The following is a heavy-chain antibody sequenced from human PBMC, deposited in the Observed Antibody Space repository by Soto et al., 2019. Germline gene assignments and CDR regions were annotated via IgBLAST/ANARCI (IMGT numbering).Heavy chain of an antibody. J-gene: IGHJ6*02. CDR1: GFTFSSYA. V-gene: IGHV3-30-3*01. D-gene: IGHD2-21*02. CDR2: ISYDGSNK. Sequence: QVQLVESGGGVVQPGRSLRLSCAASGFTFSSYAMHWVRQAPGKGLEWVAVISYDGSNKYYADSVKGRFTISRDNSKNTLYLQMNSLRAEDTAVYYCARTTSSYCGGDCYPIYYYGMDVWGQGTTVTVSS. CDR3: ARTTSSYCGGDCYPIYYYGMDV.